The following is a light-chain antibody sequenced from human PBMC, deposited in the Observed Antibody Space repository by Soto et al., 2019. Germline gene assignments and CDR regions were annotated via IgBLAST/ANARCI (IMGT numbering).Light chain of an antibody. J-gene: IGKJ5*01. CDR3: QQYHNWPIT. CDR1: QSVSSN. Sequence: EIVMTQSPATLSVSPGERATLSCRASQSVSSNLAWYQQKPGQAPSLLIYGASTRATGIPARFSGSGSGTEFTLTISSLQSEDFAVYYCQQYHNWPITFGQGTRLEIK. CDR2: GAS. V-gene: IGKV3-15*01.